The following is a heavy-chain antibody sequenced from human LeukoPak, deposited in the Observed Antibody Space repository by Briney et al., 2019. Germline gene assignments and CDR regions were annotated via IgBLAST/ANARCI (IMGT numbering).Heavy chain of an antibody. CDR2: ISSSSSTI. V-gene: IGHV3-48*01. J-gene: IGHJ6*02. D-gene: IGHD3-9*01. CDR1: GFTFSSYS. CDR3: AREADYDILTGPGDYYGMDV. Sequence: GGSLRLSCAASGFTFSSYSMNWVRQAPGKGPEWVSYISSSSSTIYYADSVKGRFTISRDNAKNSLYLQMNSLRAEDTAVYYCAREADYDILTGPGDYYGMDVWGQGTTVTVSS.